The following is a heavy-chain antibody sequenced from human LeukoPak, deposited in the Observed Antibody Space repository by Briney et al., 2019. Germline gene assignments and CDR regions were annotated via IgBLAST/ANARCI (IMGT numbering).Heavy chain of an antibody. CDR3: ARENYGDSYHYYGMDV. Sequence: SETLSLTCTVSGGPISSYYWSWIRQPAGKGLEWIGRIYTSGSTNYNPSLKSRVTMSVDTSKNQFSLKLSSVTAADTAVYYCARENYGDSYHYYGMDVWGQGTTVTVPS. CDR1: GGPISSYY. V-gene: IGHV4-4*07. J-gene: IGHJ6*02. CDR2: IYTSGST. D-gene: IGHD4-17*01.